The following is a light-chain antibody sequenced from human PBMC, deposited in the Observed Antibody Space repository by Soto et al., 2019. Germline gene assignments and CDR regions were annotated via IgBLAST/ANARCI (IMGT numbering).Light chain of an antibody. J-gene: IGKJ1*01. Sequence: DIQLTQSPSFMSASVGDRVTITCRASQGISSRLAWYQQKPGQSPKLLIYAASALHSEVPSRFSGSGSGTEFTLTISSLQPEDFATYYCQQVHIYPLTFGQGTKVEIK. V-gene: IGKV1-9*01. CDR1: QGISSR. CDR3: QQVHIYPLT. CDR2: AAS.